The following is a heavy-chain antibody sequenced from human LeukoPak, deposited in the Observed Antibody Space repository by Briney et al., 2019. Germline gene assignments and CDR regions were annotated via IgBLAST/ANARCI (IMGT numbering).Heavy chain of an antibody. CDR1: GGSISSYY. J-gene: IGHJ6*03. CDR2: IYYSGST. D-gene: IGHD6-6*01. CDR3: ARALVGSSSGYFYYYMDV. Sequence: SETLALTCTGSGGSISSYYWSWIRQPPGKGLEWIGEIYYSGSTNYNPSLKSRVTMSVDTSKNQFSLNVSSVTAADTAVYYCARALVGSSSGYFYYYMDVWGKGTTVTVSS. V-gene: IGHV4-59*12.